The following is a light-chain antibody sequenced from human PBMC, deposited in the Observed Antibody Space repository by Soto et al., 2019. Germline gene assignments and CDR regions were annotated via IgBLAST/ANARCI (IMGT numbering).Light chain of an antibody. J-gene: IGLJ2*01. CDR3: AAWHDRLRGLV. CDR2: RNN. Sequence: QSVLTQPPSASGTPGQRVTISCSGSSSNIGSNYVYWYHQLPGTAPKLVIYRNNQRPSGVPDRISGSKSGTSASLAISGLRSADLADYDYAAWHDRLRGLVLGSGTQQTVL. CDR1: SSNIGSNY. V-gene: IGLV1-47*01.